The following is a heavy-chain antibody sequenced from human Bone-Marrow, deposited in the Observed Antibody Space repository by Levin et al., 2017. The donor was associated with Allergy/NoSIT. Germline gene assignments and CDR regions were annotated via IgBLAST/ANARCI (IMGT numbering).Heavy chain of an antibody. D-gene: IGHD2-21*01. V-gene: IGHV4-34*01. CDR1: GGSFSGYY. CDR3: ARVGDRSDHYLNY. J-gene: IGHJ4*02. CDR2: ITDVESP. Sequence: SETLSLTCAVYGGSFSGYYLTWIRQPPGKGLEWLGEITDVESPNYNPSLKRRVTISVDTSKNQFSLKLTSVTAAETAMYYCARVGDRSDHYLNYWGQGMLVSVAA.